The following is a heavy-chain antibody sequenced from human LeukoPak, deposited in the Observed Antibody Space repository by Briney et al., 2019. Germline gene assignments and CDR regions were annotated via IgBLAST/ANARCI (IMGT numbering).Heavy chain of an antibody. CDR1: GYTFTGCY. V-gene: IGHV1-2*02. J-gene: IGHJ3*02. CDR3: ALGIVGAPDAFDI. CDR2: INPNSGGT. D-gene: IGHD1-26*01. Sequence: ASVKVSCKASGYTFTGCYMHWVRQAPGQGLEWMGWINPNSGGTNYAQKFQGRVTMTRDTSISTAYMELSRLRSDDTAVYYCALGIVGAPDAFDIWGQGTMVTVSS.